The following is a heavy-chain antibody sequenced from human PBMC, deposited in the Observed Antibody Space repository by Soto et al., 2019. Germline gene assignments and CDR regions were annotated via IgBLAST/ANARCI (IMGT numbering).Heavy chain of an antibody. Sequence: GSLRLSCAASRFTFSSYSIIWVRQAPGRGLEGVANINEDGSRKYYVDSVKGRFTISRDNAKNSLSLQMSSLRADDTAVYYCARGSGSSSSWGQGTLVTVSS. CDR3: ARGSGSSSS. CDR2: INEDGSRK. D-gene: IGHD6-6*01. V-gene: IGHV3-7*05. J-gene: IGHJ5*02. CDR1: RFTFSSYS.